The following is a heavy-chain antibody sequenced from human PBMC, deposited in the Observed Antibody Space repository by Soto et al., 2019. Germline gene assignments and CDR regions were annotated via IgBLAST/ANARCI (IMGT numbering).Heavy chain of an antibody. V-gene: IGHV4-4*02. CDR1: GGSISSSNW. J-gene: IGHJ5*02. D-gene: IGHD2-2*01. CDR2: IHHSGTT. Sequence: SETLSLTCAVSGGSISSSNWWHWVRQPPGKGLEWIGEIHHSGTTNYNPSLKSRVAISVDKSKNQFSLKLNSVTAADTAVYYCARVRQYCSGTSCYLDPWGQGTLVTVSS. CDR3: ARVRQYCSGTSCYLDP.